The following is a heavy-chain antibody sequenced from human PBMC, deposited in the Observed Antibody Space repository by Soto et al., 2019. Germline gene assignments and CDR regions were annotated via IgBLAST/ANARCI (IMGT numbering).Heavy chain of an antibody. J-gene: IGHJ5*01. V-gene: IGHV4-34*01. D-gene: IGHD3-10*01. CDR1: GGSFSGYY. Sequence: SETLSLTCAVYGGSFSGYYWSWIRQPPGKGLEWIGEINHSGSTNYNPSLKSRVTISVDTSKNQFSLKLSSVTAADTAVYYCASLYGSGSYVWFDSWGQGTLVTASS. CDR2: INHSGST. CDR3: ASLYGSGSYVWFDS.